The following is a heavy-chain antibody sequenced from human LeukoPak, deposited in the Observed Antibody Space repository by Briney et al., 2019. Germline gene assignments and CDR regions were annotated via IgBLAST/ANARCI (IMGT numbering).Heavy chain of an antibody. CDR3: ARPHCSSTSCYLWAPFDY. V-gene: IGHV4-59*08. CDR1: GGSISSYY. CDR2: IYYSGST. Sequence: SETLSLTCTVSGGSISSYYWSWIRQPPGKGLEWIGYIYYSGSTNYNPSLKSRVTISVDTSKNQFSLKLSSVTAADTAVYYCARPHCSSTSCYLWAPFDYWGQGTLVTVSS. J-gene: IGHJ4*02. D-gene: IGHD2-2*01.